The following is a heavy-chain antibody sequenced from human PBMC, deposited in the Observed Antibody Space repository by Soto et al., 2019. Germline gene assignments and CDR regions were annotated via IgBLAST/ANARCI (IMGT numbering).Heavy chain of an antibody. D-gene: IGHD3-22*01. V-gene: IGHV4-59*01. Sequence: SADLSLTWVVSGHSISRYYWSWLRQPPGKGLEWIGYIYFSGSIKYNPSLKSRVTISVDTSKNQYSLKLSSVTAADTAVYYCARDRGTAMITGLDYWGQGTLVTVSS. CDR2: IYFSGSI. J-gene: IGHJ4*02. CDR1: GHSISRYY. CDR3: ARDRGTAMITGLDY.